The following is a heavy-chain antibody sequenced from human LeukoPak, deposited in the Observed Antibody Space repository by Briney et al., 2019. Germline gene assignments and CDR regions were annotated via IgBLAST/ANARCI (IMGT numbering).Heavy chain of an antibody. CDR3: ARAAKTTVTTDYYYYYYMDV. D-gene: IGHD4-17*01. Sequence: EASVTVSCKASGYTFTSYDINWVRQAPGQGLEWMGWMNPNSGNTGYAQKFQGRVTITRNTSISTAYMELSSLRSEDTAVYYCARAAKTTVTTDYYYYYYMDVWGKGTTVTVSS. J-gene: IGHJ6*03. CDR1: GYTFTSYD. CDR2: MNPNSGNT. V-gene: IGHV1-8*03.